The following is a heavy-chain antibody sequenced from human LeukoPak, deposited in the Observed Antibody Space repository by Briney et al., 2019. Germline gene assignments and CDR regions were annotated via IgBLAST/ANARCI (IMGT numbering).Heavy chain of an antibody. CDR2: INQDGQEK. J-gene: IGHJ4*02. Sequence: GGSLRLSCAASGFSFSSSWMTWVRQSPGKGLEWVANINQDGQEKYYADSVKGRFTISRDNAKNSVYLQMNSLRAEDTAVYYCARGGSSWYYFDYWGQGTLVTVSP. D-gene: IGHD6-13*01. V-gene: IGHV3-7*01. CDR1: GFSFSSSW. CDR3: ARGGSSWYYFDY.